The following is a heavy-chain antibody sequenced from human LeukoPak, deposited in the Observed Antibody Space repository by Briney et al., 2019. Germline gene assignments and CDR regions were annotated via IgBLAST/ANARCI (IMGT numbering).Heavy chain of an antibody. V-gene: IGHV3-30*04. Sequence: QSGRSLRLSCAASGFTFSSYAMHWVRQAPGKGLEWVAVISYDGSNKYYADSVKGRFTISRDNSKNTLYLQMNSLRAEDTAVYYCAREDVVRGDGFDYWGQGTLVTVSS. CDR3: AREDVVRGDGFDY. J-gene: IGHJ4*02. D-gene: IGHD3-10*01. CDR2: ISYDGSNK. CDR1: GFTFSSYA.